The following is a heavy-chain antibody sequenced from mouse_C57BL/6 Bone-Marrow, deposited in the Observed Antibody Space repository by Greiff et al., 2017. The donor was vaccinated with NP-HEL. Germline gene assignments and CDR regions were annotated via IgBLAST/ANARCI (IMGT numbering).Heavy chain of an antibody. CDR1: GFTFSDYG. V-gene: IGHV5-15*01. CDR2: ISNLAYSI. D-gene: IGHD4-1*01. Sequence: EVKLVESGGGLVQPGGSLKLSCAASGFTFSDYGMAWVRQAPRKGPEWVAVISNLAYSIYYADTVTGRFTISRENAKNTLYLEMSSLRSEDTAMYYCASWGFAYWGQGTLVTVSA. CDR3: ASWGFAY. J-gene: IGHJ3*01.